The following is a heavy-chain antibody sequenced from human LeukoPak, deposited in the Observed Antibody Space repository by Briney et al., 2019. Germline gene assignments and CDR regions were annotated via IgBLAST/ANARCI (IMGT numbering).Heavy chain of an antibody. CDR2: IYYSGST. D-gene: IGHD2-15*01. Sequence: PSETLSLTCTVSGVSVSSGSYYWSWLRQPPGKGLEWIGYIYYSGSTNHNPSLRSRVTFSVDTSKNQFSLRLSSVTAADTAVYYCARCSAPTGDFDYWGQGTLVTVSS. J-gene: IGHJ4*02. CDR1: GVSVSSGSYY. CDR3: ARCSAPTGDFDY. V-gene: IGHV4-61*01.